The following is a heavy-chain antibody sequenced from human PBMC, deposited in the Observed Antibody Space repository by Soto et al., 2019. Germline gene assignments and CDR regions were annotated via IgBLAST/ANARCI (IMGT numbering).Heavy chain of an antibody. CDR1: GFTVSSNY. V-gene: IGHV3-66*01. J-gene: IGHJ6*03. Sequence: GVSLRLSCAASGFTVSSNYMSWVRQAPGKGLEWVSVIYSGGSTYYADSVKGRFTISRDNSKNTLYLQMNSLRAEDTAVYYCARDRYCSSTSCSKSYYYYYMDVWGKGTTVTVSS. D-gene: IGHD2-2*01. CDR2: IYSGGST. CDR3: ARDRYCSSTSCSKSYYYYYMDV.